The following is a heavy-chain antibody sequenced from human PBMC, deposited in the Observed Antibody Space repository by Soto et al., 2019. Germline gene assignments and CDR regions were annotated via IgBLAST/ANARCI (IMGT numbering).Heavy chain of an antibody. Sequence: LXKGSWKASGYSXSTCLVHCLRQAPGRGPEWMGFFDPKRWGIRYADVFEGRVTMTADPSIIKAYIQISSMKSEDKAIYYCARTSTRGYQPYDLDSWGQG. D-gene: IGHD5-12*01. V-gene: IGHV1-2*07. CDR3: ARTSTRGYQPYDLDS. CDR2: FDPKRWGI. J-gene: IGHJ4*02. CDR1: GYSXSTCL.